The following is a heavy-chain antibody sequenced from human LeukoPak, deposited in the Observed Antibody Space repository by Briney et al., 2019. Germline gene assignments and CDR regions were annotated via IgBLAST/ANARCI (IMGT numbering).Heavy chain of an antibody. Sequence: SVKVSCKASGGTFSSYAISWVRQAPGQGLEWMGGIIPIFGTANYAQKFQGRVTITADESTSTAYMELSSLRSEDTAVYYCARVGEWELGDAFDIWGQGTMVTVSS. CDR3: ARVGEWELGDAFDI. J-gene: IGHJ3*02. CDR2: IIPIFGTA. D-gene: IGHD1-26*01. V-gene: IGHV1-69*13. CDR1: GGTFSSYA.